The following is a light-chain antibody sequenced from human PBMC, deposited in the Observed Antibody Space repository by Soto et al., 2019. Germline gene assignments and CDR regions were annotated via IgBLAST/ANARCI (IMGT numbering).Light chain of an antibody. CDR1: QSVSSSY. CDR3: QQYGSSTQQMYT. Sequence: EIVLTQSPGTLSLSPGERATLSCRASQSVSSSYLAWYQQKPGQAPRLLIYGASSRATVIPDRFSGSGSGTDFTLTISRLEPVDFAVYYCQQYGSSTQQMYTFGQGTKLEIK. V-gene: IGKV3-20*01. J-gene: IGKJ2*01. CDR2: GAS.